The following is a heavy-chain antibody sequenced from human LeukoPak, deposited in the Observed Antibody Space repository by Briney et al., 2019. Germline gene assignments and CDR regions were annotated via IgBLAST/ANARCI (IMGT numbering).Heavy chain of an antibody. CDR1: GGSFSGCY. D-gene: IGHD2-2*01. CDR3: ARAPNYIVVVPAAILDAFDI. V-gene: IGHV4-34*01. CDR2: INHSGST. J-gene: IGHJ3*02. Sequence: PSETLSLTCAVYGGSFSGCYWSWIRQPPGKGLEWIGEINHSGSTNYNPSLKSRVTISVDTSKNQFSLKLSSVTAADTAVYYCARAPNYIVVVPAAILDAFDIWGQRTMVTVSS.